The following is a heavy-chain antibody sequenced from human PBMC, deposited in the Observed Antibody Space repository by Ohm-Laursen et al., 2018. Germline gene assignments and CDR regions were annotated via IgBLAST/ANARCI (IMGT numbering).Heavy chain of an antibody. CDR3: ATSPHDIMSSKDY. V-gene: IGHV4-28*01. D-gene: IGHD3-9*01. CDR2: LYYSGTT. J-gene: IGHJ4*02. CDR1: GLSISNSNW. Sequence: GTLSLTCDVSGLSISNSNWWGWIRQPPGKGLEWVGYLYYSGTTYYNPSLKSRVTMSVDTSKNQFSVKLTPVTAVDTAVYYCATSPHDIMSSKDYWGQGTLVTVSS.